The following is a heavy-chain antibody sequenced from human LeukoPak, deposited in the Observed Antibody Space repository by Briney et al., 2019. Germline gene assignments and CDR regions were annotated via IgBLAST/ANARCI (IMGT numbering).Heavy chain of an antibody. CDR3: ARDRSSAESPCGMDV. CDR2: INPNSGGT. V-gene: IGHV1-2*02. Sequence: ASVKVSCKASGYTFTGYYMHWVRQAPGQGLEWMGWINPNSGGTNYAQKFQGRVTMTRDTSISTAYMELSRLRSDDTAVYYCARDRSSAESPCGMDVWGQGTTVTVSS. CDR1: GYTFTGYY. J-gene: IGHJ6*02. D-gene: IGHD6-6*01.